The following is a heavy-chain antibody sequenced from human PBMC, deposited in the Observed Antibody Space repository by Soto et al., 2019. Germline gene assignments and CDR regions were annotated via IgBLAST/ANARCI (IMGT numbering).Heavy chain of an antibody. J-gene: IGHJ2*01. D-gene: IGHD4-17*01. Sequence: QVQLVQSGAEVKKPGASVEVSCKASGYTFTTYYIHWVRHAPGQGLEWMGVINTGDVSTKYAQKFQDRGTMTSDTSTSTVYMDLSSLRSEDTAVYFCARGGNGDNVGYWYFDLWGRGTLVTVSP. CDR1: GYTFTTYY. CDR3: ARGGNGDNVGYWYFDL. CDR2: INTGDVST. V-gene: IGHV1-46*01.